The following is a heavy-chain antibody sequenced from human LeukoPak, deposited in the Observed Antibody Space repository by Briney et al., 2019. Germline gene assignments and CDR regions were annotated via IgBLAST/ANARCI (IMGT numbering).Heavy chain of an antibody. V-gene: IGHV3-23*01. CDR3: AKASTRVYFYY. Sequence: GSLRPSRAASGFTVSSYYLSWVCQAPGKGLEWVSSITDSGGITKYADSVQGRFTISKDNSKNTLYLQMNSLRDEDTAVYYWAKASTRVYFYYWG. CDR1: GFTVSSYY. J-gene: IGHJ4*01. D-gene: IGHD2-2*01. CDR2: ITDSGGIT.